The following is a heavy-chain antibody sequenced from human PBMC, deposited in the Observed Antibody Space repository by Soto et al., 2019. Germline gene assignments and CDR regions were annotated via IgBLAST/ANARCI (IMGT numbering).Heavy chain of an antibody. V-gene: IGHV1-2*02. CDR2: ISPKSSGT. D-gene: IGHD3-9*01. CDR3: ARPPGYISDWYYFDL. Sequence: QVQLVQSGAEVKKPGASVKVSCEASGYSFIDYYIHWVRQAPGQGFEWVGRISPKSSGTNSAQKFEGRVTMTWDTSLNTAYMELSSLKSDDTAVYYCARPPGYISDWYYFDLWGQGTRVTVSS. J-gene: IGHJ4*02. CDR1: GYSFIDYY.